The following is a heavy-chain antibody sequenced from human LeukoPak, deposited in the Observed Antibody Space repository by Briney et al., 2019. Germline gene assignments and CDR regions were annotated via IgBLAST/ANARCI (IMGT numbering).Heavy chain of an antibody. V-gene: IGHV4-30-2*01. J-gene: IGHJ4*02. CDR3: AREYSSTWHYFDY. D-gene: IGHD6-13*01. CDR2: IYHTGST. CDR1: GGSISSGGYY. Sequence: SETLSLTCTVSGGSISSGGYYWSWIRQPPGKGLEWIGYIYHTGSTYYNPSLKSRVTISVDRSKNQFSLKLNSVTAADTAVYYCAREYSSTWHYFDYWGQGTLVTVSS.